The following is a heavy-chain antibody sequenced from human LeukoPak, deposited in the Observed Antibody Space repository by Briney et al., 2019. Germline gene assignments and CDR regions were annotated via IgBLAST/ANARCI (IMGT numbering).Heavy chain of an antibody. Sequence: GESLKISCKGSGYSFTSYWIGWVRQMPGKGQEWMGIIYPGDSDTTYSPSFQGQVTISADKSISTAYVQWSSLKASDTAMYYCARRNPLTQDAFDIWGQGTMVTVSS. CDR2: IYPGDSDT. D-gene: IGHD2-21*02. CDR1: GYSFTSYW. V-gene: IGHV5-51*01. CDR3: ARRNPLTQDAFDI. J-gene: IGHJ3*02.